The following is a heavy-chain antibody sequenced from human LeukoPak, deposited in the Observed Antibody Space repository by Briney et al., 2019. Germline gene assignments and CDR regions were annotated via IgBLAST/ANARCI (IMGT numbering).Heavy chain of an antibody. Sequence: LAGGSLRLSCAASGFTFSSYAMSWVRQAPGKGLEWVSAISGSGGSTYYADSVKGRFTISRDNSKNTLYLQMNSLRAEDTAVYYCAKFALISNALDIWGQGTMVTVSS. J-gene: IGHJ3*02. V-gene: IGHV3-23*01. CDR2: ISGSGGST. D-gene: IGHD2-8*01. CDR1: GFTFSSYA. CDR3: AKFALISNALDI.